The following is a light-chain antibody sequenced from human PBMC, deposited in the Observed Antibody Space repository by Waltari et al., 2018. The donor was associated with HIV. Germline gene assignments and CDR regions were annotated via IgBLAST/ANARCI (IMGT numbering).Light chain of an antibody. CDR3: LLSFNGVVV. J-gene: IGLJ2*01. CDR2: DTS. CDR1: TGAVTSGHC. Sequence: STGAVTSGHCPYWFQRRPGQAPKTLLYDTSNRQSWTPARFSGSLLGGKAALTVSGAQFEDEADYFCLLSFNGVVVFGGGTSLTVL. V-gene: IGLV7-46*01.